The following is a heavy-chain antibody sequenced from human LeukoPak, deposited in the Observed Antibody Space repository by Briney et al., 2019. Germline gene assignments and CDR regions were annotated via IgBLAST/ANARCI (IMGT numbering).Heavy chain of an antibody. D-gene: IGHD6-13*01. J-gene: IGHJ4*02. CDR1: GYTFTSYS. CDR3: ARAGYSSSWHFDY. CDR2: ISAYNGNR. V-gene: IGHV1-18*01. Sequence: ASVTVSCKASGYTFTSYSISWVRQAQGPGLERMGWISAYNGNRNYEQQLQSRVTLTTDTSTSTAYMELWSLRSDDTAVYYCARAGYSSSWHFDYWGQGTLVTVSS.